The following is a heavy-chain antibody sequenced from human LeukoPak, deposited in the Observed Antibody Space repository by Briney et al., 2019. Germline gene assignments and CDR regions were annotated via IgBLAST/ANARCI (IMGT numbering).Heavy chain of an antibody. D-gene: IGHD6-6*01. CDR3: AKSNSSSFGHLTRWAFFDP. CDR1: GFTFSSYA. CDR2: ISYDGSNK. Sequence: PGGSLRLSCAASGFTFSSYAMHWVRQAPGKGLEWVAVISYDGSNKYYADSVKGRFTISRDNSKNTLYLQMNSLRAEDTAVYYCAKSNSSSFGHLTRWAFFDPWGQGTLVTVSS. V-gene: IGHV3-30-3*02. J-gene: IGHJ5*02.